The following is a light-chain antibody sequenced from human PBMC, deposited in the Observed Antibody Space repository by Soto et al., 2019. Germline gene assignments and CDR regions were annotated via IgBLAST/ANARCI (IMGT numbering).Light chain of an antibody. V-gene: IGKV3-20*01. Sequence: EIVLTQSPGTLSLSPGERATLSCRASQSVSSSYLVWYQQKRGQAPRLLISGASSRATGIPDRFSGSGSGTHFTLTISRLEPEDFAVYYCQHHTNAPHMYTFGQGTRLEIK. CDR1: QSVSSSY. CDR2: GAS. J-gene: IGKJ2*01. CDR3: QHHTNAPHMYT.